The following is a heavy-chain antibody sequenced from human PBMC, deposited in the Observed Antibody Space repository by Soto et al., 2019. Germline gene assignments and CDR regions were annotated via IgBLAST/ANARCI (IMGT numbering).Heavy chain of an antibody. V-gene: IGHV3-48*02. CDR1: GFTFSRYS. CDR2: ITGDSSTI. D-gene: IGHD6-13*01. J-gene: IGHJ5*02. CDR3: ARDNGRAGSIDP. Sequence: EVQLVESGGGLVQPGGSLRLSCAASGFTFSRYSMNWARQAPGKGLEWISYITGDSSTIFYAGSVKGRFTISRDNPKNALFLQMNSRRDEDTAMYYCARDNGRAGSIDPWGQGTPVTVSS.